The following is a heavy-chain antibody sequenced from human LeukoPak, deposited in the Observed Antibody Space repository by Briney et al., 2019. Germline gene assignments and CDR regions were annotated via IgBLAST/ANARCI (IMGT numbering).Heavy chain of an antibody. D-gene: IGHD3-3*01. V-gene: IGHV3-49*04. J-gene: IGHJ6*02. CDR2: IRSKAYGGTT. Sequence: PGGSLRLPCTASGFTFGDYAMSWVRQAPGKGLGWVGFIRSKAYGGTTEYAASVKGRFTISRDDSKSIAYLQMNSLKTEDTAVYYCTRVRFLEWLLHYYGMDVWGQGTTVTVSS. CDR3: TRVRFLEWLLHYYGMDV. CDR1: GFTFGDYA.